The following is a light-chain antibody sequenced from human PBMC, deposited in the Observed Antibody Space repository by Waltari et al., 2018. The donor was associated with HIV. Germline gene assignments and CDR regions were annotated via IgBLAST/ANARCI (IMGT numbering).Light chain of an antibody. CDR1: QSVSTN. CDR3: QQYNNWPPAYT. V-gene: IGKV3-15*01. Sequence: EIMMTQSPATLSVSPGDTATLPCRASQSVSTNLAWYQQKPCQAPRLLFYDASTRATGVPARFSGGGSETEFTLTITSLQSEDFAVYYCQQYNNWPPAYTFGQGTKLEIK. CDR2: DAS. J-gene: IGKJ2*01.